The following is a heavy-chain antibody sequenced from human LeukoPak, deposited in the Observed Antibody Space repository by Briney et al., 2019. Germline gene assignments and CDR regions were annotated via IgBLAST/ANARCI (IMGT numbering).Heavy chain of an antibody. Sequence: GGSLKLSCAASGFTVSGSAMHWVRQASRKGLEWLGRVRSKGYNYATAYGASVKDRFIISRDDSKSTAYLQMSSLKSEDTAVYYCATLGETSGWYPDHWGQGTLVTVSS. CDR2: VRSKGYNYAT. D-gene: IGHD6-19*01. J-gene: IGHJ4*02. CDR3: ATLGETSGWYPDH. CDR1: GFTVSGSA. V-gene: IGHV3-73*01.